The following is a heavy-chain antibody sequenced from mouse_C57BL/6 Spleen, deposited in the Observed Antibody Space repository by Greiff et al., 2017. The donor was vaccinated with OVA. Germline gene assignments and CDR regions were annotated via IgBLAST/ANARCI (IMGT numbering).Heavy chain of an antibody. Sequence: DVKLQESGPGLVKPSQSLSLTCSVTGYSITSGYYWNWIRQFPGNKLEWMGYISYDGSNNYNPSLKNRISITRDTAKNQFFLKLNSVTTEDTATYYCAREGGYYYFDYWGQGTTLTVSS. CDR3: AREGGYYYFDY. CDR2: ISYDGSN. J-gene: IGHJ2*01. D-gene: IGHD2-3*01. V-gene: IGHV3-6*01. CDR1: GYSITSGYY.